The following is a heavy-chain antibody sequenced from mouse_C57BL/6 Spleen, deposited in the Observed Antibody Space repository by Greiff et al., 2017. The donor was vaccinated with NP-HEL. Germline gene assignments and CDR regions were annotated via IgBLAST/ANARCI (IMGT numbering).Heavy chain of an antibody. CDR2: IYPGDGDT. CDR1: GFNIKDYY. Sequence: EVKLVESGAELVRPGASVKLSCTASGFNIKDYYMHWVKQRPEQGLEWIGRIYPGDGDTEYAPKFQGKATMTADTSSNTAYLQLSSLTSEDTAVYYCTMREGYDGEFAYWGQGTLVTVSA. J-gene: IGHJ3*01. CDR3: TMREGYDGEFAY. V-gene: IGHV14-1*01. D-gene: IGHD2-2*01.